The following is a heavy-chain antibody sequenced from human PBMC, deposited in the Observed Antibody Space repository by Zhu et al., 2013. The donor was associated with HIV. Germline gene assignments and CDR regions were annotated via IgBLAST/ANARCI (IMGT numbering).Heavy chain of an antibody. V-gene: IGHV4-30-4*01. D-gene: IGHD3-3*01. J-gene: IGHJ2*01. CDR3: ARGVPWGIWSGPINWYFDL. CDR1: GGSISSGDYY. CDR2: IYYSGST. Sequence: VQLQESGPGLVKPSQTLSLTCTVSGGSISSGDYYWSWIRQPPGKGLEWIGYIYYSGSTYYNPSLKSRVTISVDTSKNQFSLKLSSVTAADTAVYYCARGVPWGIWSGPINWYFDLWAVAPWSLSPQ.